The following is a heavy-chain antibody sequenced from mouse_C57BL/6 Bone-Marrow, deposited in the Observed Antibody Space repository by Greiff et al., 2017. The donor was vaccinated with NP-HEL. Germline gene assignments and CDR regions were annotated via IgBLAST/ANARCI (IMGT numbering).Heavy chain of an antibody. J-gene: IGHJ3*01. CDR2: IDPSDSYT. Sequence: QVQLQQPGAELVKPGASVKLSCKASGYTFTSYWMQWVKQRPGQGLEWIGEIDPSDSYTNYNQKFKGKATLTVDTSSSTAYMQLSSLTSEDSAVYYWASPYYYGYGWFAYWGQGTLVTVSA. D-gene: IGHD2-2*01. CDR3: ASPYYYGYGWFAY. V-gene: IGHV1-50*01. CDR1: GYTFTSYW.